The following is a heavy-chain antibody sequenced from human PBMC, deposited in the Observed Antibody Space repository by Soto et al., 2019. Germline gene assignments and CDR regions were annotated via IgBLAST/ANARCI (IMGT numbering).Heavy chain of an antibody. CDR3: ARESGSIQLPYYYMDV. CDR1: GFTFSSYS. CDR2: ISSSSYI. J-gene: IGHJ6*03. D-gene: IGHD1-7*01. V-gene: IGHV3-21*01. Sequence: GGSLRLSCAASGFTFSSYSMNWVRQAPGKGLEWVSSISSSSYIYYADTVKGRFTISRDNDKNSLYLQMNSLRAEDTAVYYCARESGSIQLPYYYMDVWGKGTTVTVSS.